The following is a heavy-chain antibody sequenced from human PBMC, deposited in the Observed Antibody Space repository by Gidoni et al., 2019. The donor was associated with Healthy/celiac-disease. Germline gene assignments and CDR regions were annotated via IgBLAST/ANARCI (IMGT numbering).Heavy chain of an antibody. Sequence: PAPGKGLEWVSYISSSGSTIYYADSVKGRFTISRDNAKNSLYLQMNSLRAEDTAVYYCARDGDGGYYYFDYWGQGTLVTVSS. V-gene: IGHV3-48*03. CDR3: ARDGDGGYYYFDY. CDR2: ISSSGSTI. J-gene: IGHJ4*02. D-gene: IGHD3-22*01.